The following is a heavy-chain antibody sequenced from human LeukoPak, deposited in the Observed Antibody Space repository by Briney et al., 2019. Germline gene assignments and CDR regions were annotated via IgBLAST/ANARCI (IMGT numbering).Heavy chain of an antibody. Sequence: GRSLRLSCAASGFTFSSYAMPWVRQAPGKGLEWVAVISYDGSDKYYADSVKGRFTISRDNSKNTLYLQMNSLRAEDTAVYYCARSRYCSSTSCYLPATWGQGTLVTVSS. J-gene: IGHJ5*02. CDR3: ARSRYCSSTSCYLPAT. CDR1: GFTFSSYA. V-gene: IGHV3-30-3*01. D-gene: IGHD2-2*01. CDR2: ISYDGSDK.